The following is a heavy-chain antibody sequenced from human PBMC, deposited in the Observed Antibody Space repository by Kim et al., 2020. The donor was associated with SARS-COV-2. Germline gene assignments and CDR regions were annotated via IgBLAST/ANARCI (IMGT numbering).Heavy chain of an antibody. CDR1: GYTFTSYG. CDR2: ISAYNGNT. CDR3: ARDGLADYIWGSYPTYGGDY. V-gene: IGHV1-18*01. J-gene: IGHJ4*02. D-gene: IGHD3-16*02. Sequence: ASVKVSCKASGYTFTSYGISWVRQAPGQGLEWMGWISAYNGNTNYAQKLQGRVTMTTDTSTSTAYMELRSLRSDDTAVYYCARDGLADYIWGSYPTYGGDYWGQGTLVTVSS.